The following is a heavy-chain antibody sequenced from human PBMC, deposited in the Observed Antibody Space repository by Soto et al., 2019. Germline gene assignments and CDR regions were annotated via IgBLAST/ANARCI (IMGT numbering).Heavy chain of an antibody. CDR3: AREEYYYGSGAFFDY. J-gene: IGHJ4*02. CDR1: GGTFSSYT. CDR2: IIPILGIA. D-gene: IGHD3-10*01. Sequence: QVQLVQSGAEVKKPGSSVKVSCKASGGTFSSYTISWVRQAPGQGLEWMGRIIPILGIANCAQKFQGRVTITADKSTSTAYMKLSSLRSEDTAVYYCAREEYYYGSGAFFDYWGQGTLVTVSS. V-gene: IGHV1-69*08.